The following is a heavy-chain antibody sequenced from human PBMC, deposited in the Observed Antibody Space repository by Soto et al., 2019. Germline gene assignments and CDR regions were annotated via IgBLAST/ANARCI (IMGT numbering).Heavy chain of an antibody. CDR2: IWYDGSNK. Sequence: GGSLRLSCAASGFTFSSYGMHWVRQAPGKGLEWVAAIWYDGSNKYYADSVKGRLTISRDNSKNTLYLQMNSLRAEDTAVYYCARVGQQLNYYYYGMDVWGQGTTVTVS. J-gene: IGHJ6*02. D-gene: IGHD6-13*01. CDR3: ARVGQQLNYYYYGMDV. V-gene: IGHV3-33*01. CDR1: GFTFSSYG.